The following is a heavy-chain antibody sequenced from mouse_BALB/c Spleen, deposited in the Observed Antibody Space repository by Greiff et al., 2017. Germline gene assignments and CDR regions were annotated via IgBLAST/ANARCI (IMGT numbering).Heavy chain of an antibody. CDR2: INPYNGDT. Sequence: DVQLQESGPELVKPGASVKISCKASGYSFTGYFMNWVMQSHGKSLEWIGRINPYNGDTFYNQKFKGKATLTVDKSSSTAHMELRSLASEDSAVYYCARLLDYGYAMDYWGQGTSVTVSS. CDR3: ARLLDYGYAMDY. V-gene: IGHV1-20*02. D-gene: IGHD6-5*01. J-gene: IGHJ4*01. CDR1: GYSFTGYF.